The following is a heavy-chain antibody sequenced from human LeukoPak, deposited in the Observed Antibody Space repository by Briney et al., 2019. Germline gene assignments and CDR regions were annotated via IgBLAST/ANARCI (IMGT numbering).Heavy chain of an antibody. J-gene: IGHJ6*02. D-gene: IGHD3-10*01. CDR1: GGSISSSSYY. Sequence: PSETLSLTCTVSGGSISSSSYYWGWIRQPPGKGLEWIGSIYYSGSTYYNPSLKSRVTISVDTSKNQFSLKLSSVTAADTAVYYCARDRNGSGSTRPDYYYYGMDVWGQGTTVTVSS. V-gene: IGHV4-39*07. CDR2: IYYSGST. CDR3: ARDRNGSGSTRPDYYYYGMDV.